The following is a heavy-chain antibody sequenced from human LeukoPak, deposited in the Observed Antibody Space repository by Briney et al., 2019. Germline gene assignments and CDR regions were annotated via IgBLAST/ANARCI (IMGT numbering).Heavy chain of an antibody. J-gene: IGHJ6*03. CDR3: ARGPTTVTTSRYYYYIDV. V-gene: IGHV4-34*01. CDR1: DGSFSGYY. D-gene: IGHD4-17*01. Sequence: SETLSLTCAVYDGSFSGYYWSWIRQPPGKGLEWIGEINHSGSTNYNPSLKSRVTISVDTSKNQFSLKLSSVTAADTAVYYCARGPTTVTTSRYYYYIDVWAKGTTVTVSS. CDR2: INHSGST.